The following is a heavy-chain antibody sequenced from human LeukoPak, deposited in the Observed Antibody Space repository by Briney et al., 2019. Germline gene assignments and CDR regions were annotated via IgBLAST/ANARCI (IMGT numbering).Heavy chain of an antibody. J-gene: IGHJ5*02. D-gene: IGHD5-24*01. Sequence: PSQTLSLTYTVSGGPISSGSYYWSWIRQPAGKGLEWIGRIYTSGSTNYNPSLKSRVTISVDTSKNQFSLKLSSVTAADTAVYYCAREQLYRTLIANWFDPWGQGTLVTVSS. CDR3: AREQLYRTLIANWFDP. CDR2: IYTSGST. CDR1: GGPISSGSYY. V-gene: IGHV4-61*02.